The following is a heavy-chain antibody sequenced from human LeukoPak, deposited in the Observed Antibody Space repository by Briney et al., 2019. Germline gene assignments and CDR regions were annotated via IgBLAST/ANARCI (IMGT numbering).Heavy chain of an antibody. V-gene: IGHV3-66*01. CDR2: IYSGGST. Sequence: GGPLRLSCAASGFTVSSNYMSWVRQAPGKGLEWVSVIYSGGSTYYADSVKGRFTISRDSSKNTLYLQMNSLRAEDTAVYYCARYRAHLFDYWGQGTLVTASS. CDR1: GFTVSSNY. D-gene: IGHD1-14*01. CDR3: ARYRAHLFDY. J-gene: IGHJ4*02.